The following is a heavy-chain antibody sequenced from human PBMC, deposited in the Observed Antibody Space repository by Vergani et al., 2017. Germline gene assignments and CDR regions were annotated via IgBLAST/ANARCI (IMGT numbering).Heavy chain of an antibody. D-gene: IGHD2-15*01. J-gene: IGHJ3*02. CDR2: IIPIFGTA. Sequence: QVQLVQSGAEVKKPGSSVKVSCKASGGTFSSYAISWVRQAPGQGLEWMGGIIPIFGTANYAQKFQGRVTITADESTSTGYLELSSLRSEDTAVYYCARSCSGGSCYWLRYAFDIWGQGTMVTGSS. CDR1: GGTFSSYA. V-gene: IGHV1-69*01. CDR3: ARSCSGGSCYWLRYAFDI.